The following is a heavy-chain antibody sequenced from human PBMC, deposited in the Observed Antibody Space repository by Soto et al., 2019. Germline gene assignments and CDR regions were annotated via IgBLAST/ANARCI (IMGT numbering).Heavy chain of an antibody. J-gene: IGHJ5*02. Sequence: QVQLQQWGAGLLKPSETLSLTCGVHGGSFSGNYWSWIRQPPGEGLEWIGEINPSGSTNYSPSLKSRATISADTSKNQFSLKLSSVIAADTAVYYCARGREGGGASWGQGTLVTVSS. D-gene: IGHD1-26*01. CDR1: GGSFSGNY. CDR2: INPSGST. CDR3: ARGREGGGAS. V-gene: IGHV4-34*01.